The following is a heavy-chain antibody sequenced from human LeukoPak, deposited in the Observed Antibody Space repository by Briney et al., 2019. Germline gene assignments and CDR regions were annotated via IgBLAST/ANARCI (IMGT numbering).Heavy chain of an antibody. D-gene: IGHD2-2*02. Sequence: GRSLGLSCAASGFTFSSYAMSWVRQAPGKGLEWVSAISGSGGSTYYADSVKGRFTISRDNSKNMLYLQMNSLRAEDTAVYYCAKAGYGTAIRNAFDYWGQGTLVTVSS. J-gene: IGHJ4*02. CDR2: ISGSGGST. CDR3: AKAGYGTAIRNAFDY. V-gene: IGHV3-23*01. CDR1: GFTFSSYA.